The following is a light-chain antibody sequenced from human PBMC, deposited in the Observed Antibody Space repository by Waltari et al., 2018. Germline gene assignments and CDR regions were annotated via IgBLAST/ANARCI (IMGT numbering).Light chain of an antibody. V-gene: IGLV3-19*01. CDR3: NSRDSSDNPV. CDR1: SIRRFY. J-gene: IGLJ2*01. CDR2: GKN. Sequence: SSELTQDSSMSVALGQTVRITCQGDSIRRFYASWYQQKPGQAPVLVMYGKNNRPSGIPDRFSDSSSGNTASLTITGAQAEDEADYYCNSRDSSDNPVFGGGTKLTVL.